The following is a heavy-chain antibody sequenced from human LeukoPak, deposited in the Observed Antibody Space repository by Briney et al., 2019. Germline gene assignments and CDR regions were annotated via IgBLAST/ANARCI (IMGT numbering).Heavy chain of an antibody. J-gene: IGHJ5*02. CDR1: GFPFSSYA. D-gene: IGHD1-26*01. Sequence: PGGSLRLSCAASGFPFSSYAMYWVRQAPGKGLVWVARIHGDGDNISYADSVRGRFTISRDNAKDTLYLHMNSLRTEDTAVYYCARAQVGAPTDLWGQGTLVTVSS. CDR2: IHGDGDNI. V-gene: IGHV3-74*01. CDR3: ARAQVGAPTDL.